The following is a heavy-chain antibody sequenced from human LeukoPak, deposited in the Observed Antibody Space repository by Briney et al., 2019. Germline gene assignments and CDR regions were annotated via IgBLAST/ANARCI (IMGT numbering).Heavy chain of an antibody. CDR3: AKEKGGSVRGIIYVHYYGMDV. V-gene: IGHV3-30*04. CDR1: GFTFSSYA. D-gene: IGHD3-10*01. J-gene: IGHJ6*02. Sequence: GGSLRLSCAASGFTFSSYAMSWVRQAPGKGLEWVAVISYDGSNKNYADSVKGRFTVSRDNSKTTLYLQMNSLRVEDTALYYCAKEKGGSVRGIIYVHYYGMDVWGPGTTVAVSS. CDR2: ISYDGSNK.